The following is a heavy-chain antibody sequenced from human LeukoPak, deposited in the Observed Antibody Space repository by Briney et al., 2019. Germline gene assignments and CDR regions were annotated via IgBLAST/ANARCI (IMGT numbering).Heavy chain of an antibody. CDR2: IKQDGSKK. V-gene: IGHV3-7*02. D-gene: IGHD6-19*01. J-gene: IGHJ4*02. Sequence: GSLRLSSAASGFTFTDHWMSWGRQAPGQGLEGVAHIKQDGSKKFYVDSVKGRFTISRDNAKKSVLLLMNSLRAEDTGVYYCASSGWQIRFDYWGQGALVTVSS. CDR1: GFTFTDHW. CDR3: ASSGWQIRFDY.